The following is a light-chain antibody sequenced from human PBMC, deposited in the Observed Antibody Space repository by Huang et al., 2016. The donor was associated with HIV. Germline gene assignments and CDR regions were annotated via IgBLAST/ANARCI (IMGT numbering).Light chain of an antibody. CDR3: QQYHSTPYT. CDR2: AAS. J-gene: IGKJ2*01. V-gene: IGKV1-NL1*01. CDR1: QAIAKS. Sequence: DIQMTQSPSSLSASVRNRVTITCRASQAIAKSLAWYQQKPGKAPKLLLYAASRLESGVPSRFSGSGSGTDYTLTISSLQPEDFATYYCQQYHSTPYTFGQGTKLGIK.